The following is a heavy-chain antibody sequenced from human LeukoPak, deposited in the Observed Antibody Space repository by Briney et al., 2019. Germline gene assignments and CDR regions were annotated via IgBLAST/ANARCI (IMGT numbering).Heavy chain of an antibody. Sequence: ASAKVSCKASGYTFTSYGISWVRQAPGQGLEWMGWISAYNGNTNYAQKLQGRVTTTTDTSTSTAYMELRSLRSDDTAVYYCARDSIAVAQAPYYYYGMDVWGQGTTVTVSS. CDR3: ARDSIAVAQAPYYYYGMDV. CDR2: ISAYNGNT. CDR1: GYTFTSYG. D-gene: IGHD6-19*01. V-gene: IGHV1-18*01. J-gene: IGHJ6*02.